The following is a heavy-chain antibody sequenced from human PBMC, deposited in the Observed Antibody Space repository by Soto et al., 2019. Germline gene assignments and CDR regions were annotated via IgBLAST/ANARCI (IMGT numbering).Heavy chain of an antibody. CDR3: ARDTRDGYHFEY. D-gene: IGHD5-12*01. Sequence: QLQLQESGSGLVKPSQTLSLTCAVSGDSISSGGYSWTWIRQPPGKGLEWIGHIYQSGSTLYNPALERRVTISVDQSKKQFSLEVSSVNGADTAGYYCARDTRDGYHFEYWGQGILVPVSS. CDR2: IYQSGST. J-gene: IGHJ4*02. CDR1: GDSISSGGYS. V-gene: IGHV4-30-2*01.